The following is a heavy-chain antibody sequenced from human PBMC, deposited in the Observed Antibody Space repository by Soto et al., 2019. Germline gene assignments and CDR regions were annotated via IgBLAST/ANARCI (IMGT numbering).Heavy chain of an antibody. CDR1: ANTFTHFG. Sequence: ASVKVSCKASANTFTHFGVTWVRQCPGQGLEWMGWISAYADDPKYAQQVQGRVTMTIDTSTSTDYLDLRSLTSDDTAVYYCARVIPGAEAWFDPWGQVTLVTVSS. D-gene: IGHD2-2*01. J-gene: IGHJ5*02. V-gene: IGHV1-18*01. CDR2: ISAYADDP. CDR3: ARVIPGAEAWFDP.